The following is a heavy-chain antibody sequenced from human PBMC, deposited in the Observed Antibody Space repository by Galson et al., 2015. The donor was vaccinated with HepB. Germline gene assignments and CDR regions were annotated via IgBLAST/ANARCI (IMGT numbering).Heavy chain of an antibody. CDR1: GFTFSSYA. CDR3: AKAYYDILTGYQVFYGMDV. J-gene: IGHJ6*02. V-gene: IGHV3-23*01. CDR2: ISGSGGST. Sequence: SLRLSCAASGFTFSSYAMSWVRQAPGKGLEWVSAISGSGGSTYYADSVKGRFTISRDNSKNTLYLQMNSLRAEDTAVYYCAKAYYDILTGYQVFYGMDVWGQGTTVTVSS. D-gene: IGHD3-9*01.